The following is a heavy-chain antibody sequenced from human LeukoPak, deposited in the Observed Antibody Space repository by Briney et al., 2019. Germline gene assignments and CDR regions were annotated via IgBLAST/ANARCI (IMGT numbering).Heavy chain of an antibody. J-gene: IGHJ5*02. D-gene: IGHD3-22*01. CDR2: IIPIFGTA. V-gene: IGHV1-69*13. CDR1: GGTFSSYA. CDR3: ARALGRHYYDSSGCFERPFDP. Sequence: SVKVSCKASGGTFSSYAISWVRQAPGQGLEWMGGIIPIFGTANYAQKFQGRVTITADESTSTAYMELSSLRSEDTAVYYCARALGRHYYDSSGCFERPFDPWGQGTLVTVSS.